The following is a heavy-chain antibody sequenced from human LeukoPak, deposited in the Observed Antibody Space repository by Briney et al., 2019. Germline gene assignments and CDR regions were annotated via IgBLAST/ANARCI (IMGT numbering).Heavy chain of an antibody. V-gene: IGHV4-31*03. CDR1: GGSISSGGYY. Sequence: SETLSLTCTVSGGSISSGGYYWSWIRQHPGKGLEWIGYIYYSGSTYYSPSLKSRVTISVDTSKNQFSLKLSSVTAADTAVYYCASSRLGAAPDYWGQGTLVTVSS. D-gene: IGHD6-13*01. J-gene: IGHJ4*02. CDR3: ASSRLGAAPDY. CDR2: IYYSGST.